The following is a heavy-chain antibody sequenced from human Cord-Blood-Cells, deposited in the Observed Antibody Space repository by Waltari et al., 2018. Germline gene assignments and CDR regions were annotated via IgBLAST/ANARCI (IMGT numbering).Heavy chain of an antibody. CDR1: GGSFSGYY. Sequence: QVQLQQWGAGLLKPSETLSLTCAVYGGSFSGYYWSWIRQPPGKGLEWIGEINHSGSTNYNPSLKSRVTRSVDASKNQFSLKLSSVTAADTAVYYCARGLSSYSNYGDYFDYWGQGTLVTVSS. V-gene: IGHV4-34*01. CDR2: INHSGST. J-gene: IGHJ4*02. CDR3: ARGLSSYSNYGDYFDY. D-gene: IGHD4-4*01.